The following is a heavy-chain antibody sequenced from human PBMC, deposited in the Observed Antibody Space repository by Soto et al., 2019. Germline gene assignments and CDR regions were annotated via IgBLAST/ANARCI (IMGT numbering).Heavy chain of an antibody. D-gene: IGHD5-18*01. V-gene: IGHV1-69*06. CDR1: GGTFSSYA. J-gene: IGHJ6*02. Sequence: QVQLVQSGAEVKKPGSSVKFSCKASGGTFSSYAISWVRQAPGQGLEWMGGIIPIFGTSNYAQKFQGRVTITADKATSTAYMELSSRRSEDTAVYYCARDRDTAMDYYYYYGMDVWGQGTTVTVSS. CDR2: IIPIFGTS. CDR3: ARDRDTAMDYYYYYGMDV.